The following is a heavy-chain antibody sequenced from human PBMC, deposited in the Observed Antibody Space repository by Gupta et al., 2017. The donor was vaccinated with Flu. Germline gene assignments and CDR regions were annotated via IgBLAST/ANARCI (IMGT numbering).Heavy chain of an antibody. D-gene: IGHD2-2*01. CDR2: ISGSGGST. J-gene: IGHJ4*02. CDR3: AKGVWSSTSCYPYYFDY. CDR1: GFTFRSYA. V-gene: IGHV3-23*01. Sequence: EVPLLESGGGLVQPGGSLRLSCAAYGFTFRSYALSWGHQAPVKGLEWVSAISGSGGSTYYADSVKGRFTISIDNSKNTLYLQMNSLRAEDTAVYYCAKGVWSSTSCYPYYFDYWGQGTLVTVSS.